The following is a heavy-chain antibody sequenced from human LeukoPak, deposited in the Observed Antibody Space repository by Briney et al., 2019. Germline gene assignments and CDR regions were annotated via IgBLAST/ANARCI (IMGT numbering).Heavy chain of an antibody. CDR3: ARHVEGEGLDY. J-gene: IGHJ4*02. V-gene: IGHV4-59*08. CDR2: ISYSGNS. Sequence: PSETLSLTCTVSGGTSSTSYWSWIRQPPGKGLEWIGYISYSGNSHYNPSLKSRVTISVDSSKTQVSLKVRSVIAAGTAFYYCARHVEGEGLDYWGQGTLVTVS. D-gene: IGHD3-16*01. CDR1: GGTSSTSY.